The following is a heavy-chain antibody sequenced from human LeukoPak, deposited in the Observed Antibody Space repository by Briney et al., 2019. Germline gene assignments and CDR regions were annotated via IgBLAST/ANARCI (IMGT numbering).Heavy chain of an antibody. Sequence: SETLSLTCTVSGYSISSGYYWGWIRQPPGKGLEWIGSIYHSGSTYYNPSLKSRVTISVDTSKNQFSLKLSSVTAADTAVYYYARDGSITMIVVVSFDYWGQGTLVTVSS. D-gene: IGHD3-22*01. CDR3: ARDGSITMIVVVSFDY. J-gene: IGHJ4*02. V-gene: IGHV4-38-2*02. CDR2: IYHSGST. CDR1: GYSISSGYY.